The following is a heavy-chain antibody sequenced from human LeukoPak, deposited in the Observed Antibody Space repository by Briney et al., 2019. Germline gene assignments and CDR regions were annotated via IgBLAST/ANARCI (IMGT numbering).Heavy chain of an antibody. J-gene: IGHJ5*02. Sequence: ASVKVSCXASGYTFTSYGISWVRQAPGQGLEWMGWISACNGNTNYAQKLQGRVTMTTDTSTSTAYMELRSLRSDDTAVYYCARVLGPGKITAGRWFDPWGQGTLVTVSS. CDR1: GYTFTSYG. D-gene: IGHD3-10*01. CDR3: ARVLGPGKITAGRWFDP. V-gene: IGHV1-18*01. CDR2: ISACNGNT.